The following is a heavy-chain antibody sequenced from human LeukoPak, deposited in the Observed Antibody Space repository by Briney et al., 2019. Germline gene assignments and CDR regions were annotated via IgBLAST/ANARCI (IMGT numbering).Heavy chain of an antibody. CDR2: ISWNSGSI. Sequence: GGSLRLSCAASGFTFDDYARHWVRQAPGKGLEWVSGISWNSGSIGYADSVKGRFTISRDNAKNSLYLQMNSLRAEDTALYYCAKDQGYCSGSYTVYYYYMDVWGKGTTVTVSS. CDR1: GFTFDDYA. CDR3: AKDQGYCSGSYTVYYYYMDV. V-gene: IGHV3-9*01. J-gene: IGHJ6*03. D-gene: IGHD3-10*01.